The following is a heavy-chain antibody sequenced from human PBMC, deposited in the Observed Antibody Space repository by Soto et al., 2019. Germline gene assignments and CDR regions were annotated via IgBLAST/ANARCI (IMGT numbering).Heavy chain of an antibody. D-gene: IGHD2-21*01. Sequence: QVHLVQSGAEVKKPGASVQVSCKASVFTFSDYYIHWGRQAPGQRLEYMGWFNPHEGATNVEQHFKDRVTMTGDTPITTAYMGLRRLKSDDTAVYYCARSLGTVSIVDFWGQGTLVTVSS. CDR2: FNPHEGAT. J-gene: IGHJ4*02. V-gene: IGHV1-2*02. CDR1: VFTFSDYY. CDR3: ARSLGTVSIVDF.